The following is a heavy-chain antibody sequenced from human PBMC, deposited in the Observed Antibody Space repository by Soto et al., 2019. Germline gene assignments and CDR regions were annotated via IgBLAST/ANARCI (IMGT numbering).Heavy chain of an antibody. CDR3: TKDRHPDGIWTFDF. Sequence: GSLRLSCAASGFTFGTYTMNWVRQAPGKGLEWVSALGGGGDTHYAESVKGRFTISRDYSKNILLLQMNSLRDEDSVIYYCTKDRHPDGIWTFDFWGQGTLVTVSS. CDR1: GFTFGTYT. CDR2: LGGGGDT. J-gene: IGHJ4*02. D-gene: IGHD3-9*01. V-gene: IGHV3-23*01.